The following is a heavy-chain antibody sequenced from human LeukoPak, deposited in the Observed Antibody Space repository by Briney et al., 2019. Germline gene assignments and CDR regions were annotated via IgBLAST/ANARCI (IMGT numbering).Heavy chain of an antibody. J-gene: IGHJ4*02. Sequence: GGSLRLSCATSGFTFSSYWMSWVRQAPGKGLGWVANIKQDGSEKHYVDAVKGRFTISRDNAKNSLYLQMSSLRAEDTAVYYCARVASGGWGQGTLVTVSS. CDR2: IKQDGSEK. D-gene: IGHD3-10*01. CDR3: ARVASGG. CDR1: GFTFSSYW. V-gene: IGHV3-7*01.